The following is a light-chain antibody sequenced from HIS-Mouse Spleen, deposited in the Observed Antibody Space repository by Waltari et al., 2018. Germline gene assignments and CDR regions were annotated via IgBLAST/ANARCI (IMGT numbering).Light chain of an antibody. CDR2: DVS. Sequence: QSALTQPRSVSGSPGQPLTISCTGTSSDVGRYHYVSWYQQHPGKAPKLMIHDVSKRPSGVPDRFSGSKSGNTASLTISGLQAEDEADYYCCSYAGSYTGVFGTGTKVTVL. J-gene: IGLJ1*01. CDR3: CSYAGSYTGV. V-gene: IGLV2-11*01. CDR1: SSDVGRYHY.